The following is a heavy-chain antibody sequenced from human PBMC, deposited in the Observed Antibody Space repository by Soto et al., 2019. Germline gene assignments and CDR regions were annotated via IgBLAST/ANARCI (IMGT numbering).Heavy chain of an antibody. CDR3: TTDALRFLEWFSY. D-gene: IGHD3-3*01. J-gene: IGHJ4*02. CDR1: GFTLSKAW. V-gene: IGHV3-15*01. Sequence: EVQLVESGGGLVKPGGSRRLSCVTSGFTLSKAWMSWVRQAPGKGLECVGRIKSDSDGGTTDYAAPVKGRFTISRDDSKNTVYLQMNSLKTEDTAVYYCTTDALRFLEWFSYWGQGTLVTVSS. CDR2: IKSDSDGGTT.